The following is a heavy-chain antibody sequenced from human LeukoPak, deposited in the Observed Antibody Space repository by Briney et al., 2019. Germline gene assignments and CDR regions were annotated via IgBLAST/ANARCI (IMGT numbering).Heavy chain of an antibody. CDR1: GFTLSSYW. CDR2: INSDGSST. CDR3: ASARYFDWLLTLDY. J-gene: IGHJ4*02. Sequence: PGGSLTLSCAASGFTLSSYWMHWVRHAPGKGLVWVSRINSDGSSTSYADSVKGRFTISRDNAKNTLYLQMNSLRAEDTAVYYCASARYFDWLLTLDYWGQGTLVTVSS. V-gene: IGHV3-74*01. D-gene: IGHD3-9*01.